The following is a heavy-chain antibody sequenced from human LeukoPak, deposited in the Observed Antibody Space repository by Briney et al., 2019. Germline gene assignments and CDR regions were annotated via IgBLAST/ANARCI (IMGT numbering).Heavy chain of an antibody. J-gene: IGHJ4*02. CDR2: INPNSGGT. CDR1: GYTFTGYY. D-gene: IGHD4-17*01. V-gene: IGHV1-2*02. CDR3: ARASLNYGDYYFDY. Sequence: ASVKVSCKASGYTFTGYYMHWVRQAPGQGLERMGWINPNSGGTNYAQKFQGKVTMTRDTSISTAYMELSRLRSDDTAVYYCARASLNYGDYYFDYWGQGTLVTVSS.